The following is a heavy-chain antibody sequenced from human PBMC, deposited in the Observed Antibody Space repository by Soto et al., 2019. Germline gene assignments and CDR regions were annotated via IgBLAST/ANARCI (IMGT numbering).Heavy chain of an antibody. V-gene: IGHV3-13*04. CDR3: ARGGFRGYADY. J-gene: IGHJ4*02. CDR1: GFTFSSYD. D-gene: IGHD5-18*01. CDR2: IGTAGDT. Sequence: PGGSLRLSCAASGFTFSSYDMHWVRQATGKGLEWVSAIGTAGDTYYPGSVKGRFTISRENAKNSLYLQMNSLRAGDTAVYYCARGGFRGYADYWGRGTLVTVSS.